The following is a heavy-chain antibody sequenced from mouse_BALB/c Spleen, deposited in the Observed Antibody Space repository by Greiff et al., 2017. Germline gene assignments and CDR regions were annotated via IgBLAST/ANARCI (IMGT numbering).Heavy chain of an antibody. D-gene: IGHD2-4*01. CDR1: GYAFTNYL. CDR3: ARRIYYDYAGNYFDY. CDR2: INPGSGGT. Sequence: QVQLQQSGAELVRPGTSVKVSCKASGYAFTNYLIEWVKQRPGQGLEWIGVINPGSGGTNYNEKFKGKATLTADKSSSTAYMQLSSLTSDDSAVYFCARRIYYDYAGNYFDYWGQGTTLTVSS. V-gene: IGHV1-54*01. J-gene: IGHJ2*01.